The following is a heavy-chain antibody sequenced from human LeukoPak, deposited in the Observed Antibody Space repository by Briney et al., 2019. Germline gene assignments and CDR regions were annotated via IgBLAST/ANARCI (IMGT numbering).Heavy chain of an antibody. J-gene: IGHJ4*02. D-gene: IGHD3-3*01. V-gene: IGHV3-7*01. CDR1: GFAFSTYW. Sequence: GGSLRLSCAASGFAFSTYWMDWLRQAPGKGLEWVGNINQDGSVKHYVDSVRGRFTISRDNARNSVYLQMSALRVEDTAVYYCTRDFFWGQGSLVTASS. CDR2: INQDGSVK. CDR3: TRDFF.